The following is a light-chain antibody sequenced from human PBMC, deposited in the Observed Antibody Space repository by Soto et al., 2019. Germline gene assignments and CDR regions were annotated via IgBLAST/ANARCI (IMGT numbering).Light chain of an antibody. J-gene: IGKJ5*01. CDR3: QQYDSFSIT. CDR2: DSS. CDR1: QSISTW. Sequence: DIQMTQSPSTLSASVGDRVTITCRASQSISTWLAWYQQKSGRAPKLLIYDSSSLESVVPSRFSGSGSGTEFSLTISCLQPDDFATYFCQQYDSFSITFGQGTRLDIK. V-gene: IGKV1-5*01.